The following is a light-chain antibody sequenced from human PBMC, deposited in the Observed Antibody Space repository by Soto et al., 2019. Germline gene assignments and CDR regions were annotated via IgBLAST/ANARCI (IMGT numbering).Light chain of an antibody. V-gene: IGLV2-14*01. CDR2: DVS. CDR1: NSDIGGYNY. CDR3: SSYTSSSTHV. J-gene: IGLJ1*01. Sequence: SVLTQPTSVSVSPGQSSTSSCTGTNSDIGGYNYVSWHQQHPRKVPKLMIYDVSKRPSGVSNRFSGSKSGDTASLTISGLQAEDEADYYCSSYTSSSTHVFGSGTKVTVL.